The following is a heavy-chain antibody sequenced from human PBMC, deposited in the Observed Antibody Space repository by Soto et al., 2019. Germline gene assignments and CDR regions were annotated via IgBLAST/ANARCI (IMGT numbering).Heavy chain of an antibody. CDR3: AAGVLEWLLFDYFDY. V-gene: IGHV3-23*01. CDR2: ISGSGGST. D-gene: IGHD3-3*01. Sequence: GGSLRLSCAASGFTFSSYAMSWVRQAPGKGLEWVSAISGSGGSTYYADSVKGRLTISRDNSKNTLYLQMNSLRAEDTAVYYCAAGVLEWLLFDYFDYWGQGTLVTVSS. CDR1: GFTFSSYA. J-gene: IGHJ4*02.